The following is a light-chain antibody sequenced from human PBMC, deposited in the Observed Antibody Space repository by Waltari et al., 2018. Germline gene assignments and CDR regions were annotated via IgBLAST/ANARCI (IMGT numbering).Light chain of an antibody. CDR3: QQYHSFPLT. J-gene: IGKJ3*01. V-gene: IGKV1-16*01. Sequence: TCRASQDISTFLAWFQQKPGKAPKSLMYTAFSLQTGVPSRFSGSGSGTNFTLTISSLQPEDFATYFCQQYHSFPLTFGPVTKLD. CDR2: TAF. CDR1: QDISTF.